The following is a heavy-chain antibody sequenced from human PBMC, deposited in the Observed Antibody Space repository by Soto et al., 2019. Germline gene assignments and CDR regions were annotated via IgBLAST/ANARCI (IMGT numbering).Heavy chain of an antibody. CDR2: ISAYDSKT. V-gene: IGHV1-18*01. D-gene: IGHD3-3*01. CDR3: ARDPHEFWTSYWFDP. Sequence: ASVKVSCKTSGYTFNTYGINWLRQAPGQGLELMGWISAYDSKTTYAEKFQGRVTLTTDTSTSTAYMELRSLRSDDTAIYYCARDPHEFWTSYWFDPWGQGTPVTVSS. CDR1: GYTFNTYG. J-gene: IGHJ5*02.